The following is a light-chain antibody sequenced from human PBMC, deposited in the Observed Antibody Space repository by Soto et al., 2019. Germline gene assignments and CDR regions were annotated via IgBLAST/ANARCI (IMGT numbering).Light chain of an antibody. V-gene: IGKV3-11*01. CDR1: QSVSSN. Sequence: EIVLTQSPATLSLSPGERATLSCRASQSVSSNLAWYQQKPGQAPRLLIYDASNRATGIPARFSGSGSGTDFTRTISSLEPEDFAVYSCQRGDSFGQGTRLEIK. CDR3: QRGDS. CDR2: DAS. J-gene: IGKJ5*01.